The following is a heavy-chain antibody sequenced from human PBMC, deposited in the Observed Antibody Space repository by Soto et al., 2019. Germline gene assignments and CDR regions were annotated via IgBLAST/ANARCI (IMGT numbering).Heavy chain of an antibody. CDR3: AGTRGYSGYDWYYYGMDV. Sequence: SVKVSCKASGGTFSSYAISWVRQAPGQGLEWMGGIIPIFGTANYAQKFQGRVTITADESTSTAYMELSSLRSEDTAVYYCAGTRGYSGYDWYYYGMDVWGQGTTVTVSS. CDR1: GGTFSSYA. D-gene: IGHD5-12*01. J-gene: IGHJ6*02. CDR2: IIPIFGTA. V-gene: IGHV1-69*13.